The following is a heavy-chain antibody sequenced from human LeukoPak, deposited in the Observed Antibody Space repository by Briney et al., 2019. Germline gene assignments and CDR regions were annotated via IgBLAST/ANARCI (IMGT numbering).Heavy chain of an antibody. Sequence: PGGSLRLSCAASGFTFGSYAMSWVRQAPGKGLEWDSGISTSGGTTSYAESVKGRFTVSRDNPRNTLYMEMNSLRDEDTAVYYCAVMHRYYDGSGYWVQWGQGTLVTVSS. D-gene: IGHD3-22*01. CDR3: AVMHRYYDGSGYWVQ. CDR2: ISTSGGTT. J-gene: IGHJ4*02. V-gene: IGHV3-23*01. CDR1: GFTFGSYA.